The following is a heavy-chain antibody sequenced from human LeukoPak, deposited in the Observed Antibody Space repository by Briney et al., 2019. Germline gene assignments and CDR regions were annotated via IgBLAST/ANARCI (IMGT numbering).Heavy chain of an antibody. J-gene: IGHJ4*02. CDR2: ISSTSAYI. CDR1: GFALKSYS. D-gene: IGHD5-24*01. Sequence: KSGGSLRLSCAGSGFALKSYSLSWVRQAPGKGLEWVSSISSTSAYIYYADSVKGRFTISRDNAKNSLYLQMNSLRAEDTAVYYCARDRPRWLQEGFDYWGQGTLVTVSS. CDR3: ARDRPRWLQEGFDY. V-gene: IGHV3-21*01.